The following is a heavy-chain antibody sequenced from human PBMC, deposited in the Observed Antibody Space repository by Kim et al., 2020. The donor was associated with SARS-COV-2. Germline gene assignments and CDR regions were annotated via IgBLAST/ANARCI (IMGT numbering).Heavy chain of an antibody. CDR1: GFTFSIYS. Sequence: GGSLRLSCAASGFTFSIYSMNWVRQAPGKGLEWVSYISSSSSTIYYADSVKGRFTISRDNAKNSLYLQMNSLRDEDTAVYYCARDTYGSYSFDCWGQGTLVTAPS. D-gene: IGHD1-26*01. J-gene: IGHJ4*02. CDR3: ARDTYGSYSFDC. V-gene: IGHV3-48*02. CDR2: ISSSSSTI.